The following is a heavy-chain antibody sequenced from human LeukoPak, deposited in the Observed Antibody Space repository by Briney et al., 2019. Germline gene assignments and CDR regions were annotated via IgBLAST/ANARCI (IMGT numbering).Heavy chain of an antibody. CDR3: ARARPGARSGWVDY. CDR1: GYTFTSYD. D-gene: IGHD6-19*01. Sequence: ASVKVSCKASGYTFTSYDINWVRQATGQGLEWMGWMNPNSGNTGYAQKFQGRVTMTRNTSISTAYMELSSLRSEDTAVYYCARARPGARSGWVDYWGQGTLVTVSS. V-gene: IGHV1-8*01. CDR2: MNPNSGNT. J-gene: IGHJ4*02.